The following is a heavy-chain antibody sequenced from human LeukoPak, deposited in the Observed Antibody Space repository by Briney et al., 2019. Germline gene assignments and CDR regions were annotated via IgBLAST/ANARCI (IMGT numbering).Heavy chain of an antibody. D-gene: IGHD3-22*01. CDR1: GFTFSSYA. CDR2: ITGSGGSI. CDR3: ANDVGYHYDTWFPT. J-gene: IGHJ4*02. Sequence: GGSLRLSCAASGFTFSSYAMSWVRQAPGKGLEWVSDITGSGGSIYYADSVKGRFTTSRDNFKNTLYLQMSSLRAEDTAVYYCANDVGYHYDTWFPTWGQGTLVILSS. V-gene: IGHV3-23*01.